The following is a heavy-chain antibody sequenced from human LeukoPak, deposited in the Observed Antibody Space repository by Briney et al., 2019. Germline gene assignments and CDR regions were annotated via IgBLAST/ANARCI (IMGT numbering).Heavy chain of an antibody. CDR2: ISAYNGNT. CDR1: GYTFTSYG. V-gene: IGHV1-18*01. Sequence: ASVKVSCKASGYTFTSYGISWVRQAPGQGLEWMGWISAYNGNTNYAQKLQGRVTMTTDTSTSTAYMELRSLRSDDTAVYYCTRLNHYYDSSGTLYYFDYWGQGTLVTVSS. D-gene: IGHD3-22*01. J-gene: IGHJ4*02. CDR3: TRLNHYYDSSGTLYYFDY.